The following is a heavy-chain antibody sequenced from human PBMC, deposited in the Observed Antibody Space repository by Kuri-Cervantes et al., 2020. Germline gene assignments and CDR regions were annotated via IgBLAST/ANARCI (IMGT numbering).Heavy chain of an antibody. CDR1: GFTFRNYA. V-gene: IGHV3-23*01. D-gene: IGHD3-10*01. J-gene: IGHJ4*02. CDR2: ISGSDDST. CDR3: AKAYSYATNDYYNHFDS. Sequence: GESLKISCAASGFTFRNYAMTWVRQAPGKGLEWVSTISGSDDSTYYSDSVKGRFTISRDNSINTLYLQMNSLRAEDTAIYYCAKAYSYATNDYYNHFDSWGQGTLVTVSS.